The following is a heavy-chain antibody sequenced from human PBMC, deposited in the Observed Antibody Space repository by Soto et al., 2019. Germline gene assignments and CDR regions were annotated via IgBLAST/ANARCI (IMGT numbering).Heavy chain of an antibody. CDR2: INTNTGNP. CDR1: GYTFTSYA. CDR3: ARDRRIFGVVVSRNWFDP. D-gene: IGHD3-3*02. V-gene: IGHV7-4-1*01. Sequence: ASVKVSCKASGYTFTSYAMNWVRQAPGQGLEWMGWINTNTGNPTYAQGFTGRFVFSLDTSVSTAYLQICSLKAEDTAVYYCARDRRIFGVVVSRNWFDPWGQGTLVTVSS. J-gene: IGHJ5*02.